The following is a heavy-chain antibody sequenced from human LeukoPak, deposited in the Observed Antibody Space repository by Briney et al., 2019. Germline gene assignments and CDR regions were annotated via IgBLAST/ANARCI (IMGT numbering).Heavy chain of an antibody. CDR3: ARDSRTERPWYFDL. Sequence: SETLSLTCTVSGASISLYYWSWIRQPAGKGLEWIGRLSSSASTNYNPSLKSRVTMSVDTSKNQFSLDLSSVTAADTAVYYCARDSRTERPWYFDLWGRGTLVTVSS. CDR2: LSSSAST. J-gene: IGHJ2*01. CDR1: GASISLYY. V-gene: IGHV4-4*07. D-gene: IGHD3/OR15-3a*01.